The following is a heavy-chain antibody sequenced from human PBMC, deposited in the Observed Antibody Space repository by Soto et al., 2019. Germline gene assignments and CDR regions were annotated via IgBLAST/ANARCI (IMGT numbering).Heavy chain of an antibody. CDR2: IYYSGST. CDR1: GGSISSGGYY. CDR3: ARTSYYDFWSGYSPYYYYYMDV. Sequence: QVQLQESGPGLVKPSQTLSLTCTVSGGSISSGGYYWSWIRQHPGKGLEWIGYIYYSGSTYHNPSLKSRFTISVDTEKNQFSLKRSSVTAADTAVYYCARTSYYDFWSGYSPYYYYYMDVWGKGTTVTVSS. D-gene: IGHD3-3*01. J-gene: IGHJ6*03. V-gene: IGHV4-31*03.